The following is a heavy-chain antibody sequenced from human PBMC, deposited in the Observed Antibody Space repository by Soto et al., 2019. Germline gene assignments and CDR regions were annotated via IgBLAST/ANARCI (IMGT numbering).Heavy chain of an antibody. CDR1: GYSFTDYI. CDR2: VDANGGGS. D-gene: IGHD4-17*01. V-gene: IGHV1-2*04. Sequence: QGQLLQSGAEVKKPGASVKVSCKTSGYSFTDYILHWVRQAPGQGLEWMGWVDANGGGSNSAQKFQGSVTMTWDTSITTAYWDLTRLTTNDTATYFCATWVDYGDFEGFDFWGQGALVTVSS. CDR3: ATWVDYGDFEGFDF. J-gene: IGHJ4*02.